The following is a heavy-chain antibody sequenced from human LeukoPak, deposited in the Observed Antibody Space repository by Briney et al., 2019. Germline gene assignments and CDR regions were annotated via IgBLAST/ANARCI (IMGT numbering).Heavy chain of an antibody. CDR2: ISAYNGNT. CDR1: GYTFTSYG. D-gene: IGHD3-10*01. Sequence: ASVKVSCKASGYTFTSYGISWVRQAPGQGLEWMGWISAYNGNTNYAQKLQGRVTMTTDTSTSTAYMELRSLRSDDTAVYYCARAMGLSYYGSGSYARGFDYWGQGTLVTVSS. V-gene: IGHV1-18*01. J-gene: IGHJ4*02. CDR3: ARAMGLSYYGSGSYARGFDY.